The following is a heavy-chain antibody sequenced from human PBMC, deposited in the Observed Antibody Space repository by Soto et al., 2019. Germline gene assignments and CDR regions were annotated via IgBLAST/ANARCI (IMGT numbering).Heavy chain of an antibody. CDR1: GGTFSDSV. CDR2: IVPIFGKA. CDR3: ARNVDILTGSGDY. J-gene: IGHJ4*02. D-gene: IGHD3-9*01. Sequence: QVQLVQSGPEVKKPGSSVKVSCKASGGTFSDSVTSWVRQAPGQGLEWMGGIVPIFGKANLAEKFQDRVTITADESTSTAYMELSSLRSEDTAVYYCARNVDILTGSGDYWGQGTLVTVSS. V-gene: IGHV1-69*01.